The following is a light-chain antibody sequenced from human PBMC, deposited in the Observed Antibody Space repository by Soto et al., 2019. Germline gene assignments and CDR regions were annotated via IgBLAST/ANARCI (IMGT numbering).Light chain of an antibody. Sequence: ILLTPCPGPLSLYPGERATQYTTVIQSVCRRYLAWYKQKPGQAPRLLIYDASNRATGIPASFSGSGSGTDFTLTIRSLEPEDFGLYYCKQRSNWPFINSGQGTR. J-gene: IGKJ5*01. CDR2: DAS. CDR3: KQRSNWPFIN. V-gene: IGKV3-11*01. CDR1: QSVCRRY.